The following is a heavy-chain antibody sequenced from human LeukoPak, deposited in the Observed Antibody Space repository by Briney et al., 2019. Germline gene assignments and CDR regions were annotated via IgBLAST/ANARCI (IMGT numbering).Heavy chain of an antibody. D-gene: IGHD5-18*01. Sequence: GESLKISCNGSGYNFTSYWIGWVRQMPGKGLEWMGIIYPGDSDTRYSPSFQGQVTIPADKSISTAYLQWSSLKASDTAMYYCATRGYSYGHPFDYWGQGTLVTVSS. CDR3: ATRGYSYGHPFDY. CDR2: IYPGDSDT. CDR1: GYNFTSYW. V-gene: IGHV5-51*01. J-gene: IGHJ4*02.